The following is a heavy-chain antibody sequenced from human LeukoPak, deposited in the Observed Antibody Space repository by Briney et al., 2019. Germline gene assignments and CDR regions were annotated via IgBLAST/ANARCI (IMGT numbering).Heavy chain of an antibody. Sequence: GGSLRLSCAASGFTFSSYAISWVRQAPGKGLEWVSSISGSGGTIYYADSVQGRFTISRDNSKNSLYLQMNSLRTEDTALYFCVKGRPIAAAAVYGLDVWGQGTTVTVSS. CDR2: ISGSGGTI. V-gene: IGHV3-23*01. D-gene: IGHD6-13*01. J-gene: IGHJ6*02. CDR1: GFTFSSYA. CDR3: VKGRPIAAAAVYGLDV.